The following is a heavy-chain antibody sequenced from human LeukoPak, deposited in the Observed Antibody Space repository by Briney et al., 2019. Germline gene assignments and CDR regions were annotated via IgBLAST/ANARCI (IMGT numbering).Heavy chain of an antibody. CDR3: ARQLMYYYDSSGYYPFDY. J-gene: IGHJ4*02. CDR2: VSAYNGNT. V-gene: IGHV1-18*01. D-gene: IGHD3-22*01. Sequence: ASVKVSCKASGYTFTSYGISWVRQAPGQGLEWMGWVSAYNGNTNYAQKLQGRVTMTTDTSTSTAYMELRSLRSDDTAVYYCARQLMYYYDSSGYYPFDYWGQGTLVTVSS. CDR1: GYTFTSYG.